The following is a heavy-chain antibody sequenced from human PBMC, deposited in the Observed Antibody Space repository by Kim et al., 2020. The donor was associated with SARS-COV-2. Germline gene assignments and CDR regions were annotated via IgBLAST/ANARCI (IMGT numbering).Heavy chain of an antibody. CDR3: ARGGGVHYDSSGYYGYYYYGMDV. CDR1: SYTFTSYG. D-gene: IGHD3-22*01. CDR2: ISTNNGNT. Sequence: ASVKVSCKASSYTFTSYGVTWVRQAPGQGLEWMGWISTNNGNTNYAQLLQDRVTMTTDTSTRPAYMELRSLRSDDTGGYYCARGGGVHYDSSGYYGYYYYGMDVWGQGTTVTVSS. J-gene: IGHJ6*02. V-gene: IGHV1-18*01.